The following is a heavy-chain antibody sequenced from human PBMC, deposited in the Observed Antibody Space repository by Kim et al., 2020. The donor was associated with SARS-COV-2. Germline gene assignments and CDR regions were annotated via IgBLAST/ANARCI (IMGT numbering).Heavy chain of an antibody. CDR3: ASYAVAGPNDY. D-gene: IGHD6-19*01. CDR2: INHSGST. Sequence: SETLSLTCAVYGGSFSGYYWSWIRQPPGKGLEWIGEINHSGSTNYNPSLKSRVTISVDTSKNQFSLKLSSVTAADTAVYYCASYAVAGPNDYWGQGTLVTVSS. CDR1: GGSFSGYY. J-gene: IGHJ4*02. V-gene: IGHV4-34*01.